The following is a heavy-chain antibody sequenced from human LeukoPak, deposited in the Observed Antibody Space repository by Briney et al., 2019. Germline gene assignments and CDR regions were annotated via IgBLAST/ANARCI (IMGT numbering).Heavy chain of an antibody. J-gene: IGHJ6*02. V-gene: IGHV3-30*03. Sequence: PGGSLRLSCAASGFTFSSYGMHWVRQAPGKGLEWVAVISYDGSNKYYADSVKGRFTISRDNSKNTVHLQMNSLRAEDTAVHYCASLRSGPRYGMDVWGQGTTVAVSS. D-gene: IGHD3-3*01. CDR2: ISYDGSNK. CDR1: GFTFSSYG. CDR3: ASLRSGPRYGMDV.